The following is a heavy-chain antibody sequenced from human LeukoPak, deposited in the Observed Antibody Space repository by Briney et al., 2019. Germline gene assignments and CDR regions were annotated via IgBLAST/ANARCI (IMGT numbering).Heavy chain of an antibody. CDR3: ARDRDIAVAGTRYYYYGMDV. D-gene: IGHD6-19*01. CDR1: GGSISSGGYN. V-gene: IGHV4-31*03. CDR2: IYYRGST. J-gene: IGHJ6*04. Sequence: TLSLTGTISGGSISSGGYNWSCIRQHPGKSLGWIGYIYYRGSTHYNPSLKSRVTISVDTSKDQFSLKLSSVTAADTAVYYCARDRDIAVAGTRYYYYGMDVWGKGTTVTVSS.